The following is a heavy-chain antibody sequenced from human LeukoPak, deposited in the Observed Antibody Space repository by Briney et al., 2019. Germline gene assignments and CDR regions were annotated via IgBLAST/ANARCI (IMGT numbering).Heavy chain of an antibody. D-gene: IGHD6-13*01. V-gene: IGHV3-21*01. J-gene: IGHJ5*02. CDR3: ASQRIAAAGMRIARWHNWFDP. CDR1: GFTFDDYA. CDR2: ISSSSSYI. Sequence: GGSLRLSCAASGFTFDDYAMNWVRQAPGKGLEWVSSISSSSSYIYYADSVKGRFTISRDNAKNSLYLQMNSLRAEDTAVYYCASQRIAAAGMRIARWHNWFDPWGQGTLVTVSS.